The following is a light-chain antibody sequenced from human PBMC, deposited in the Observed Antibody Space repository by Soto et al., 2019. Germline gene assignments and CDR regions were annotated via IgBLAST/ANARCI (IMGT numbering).Light chain of an antibody. V-gene: IGKV1-5*03. CDR1: QSIGEW. CDR3: HQYNSYSPEWT. Sequence: DIQMTQSPSTLSASVGDRVTITCRASQSIGEWLAWYQQKPGKAPKLLIYKASTLESGVPSRFRGSGSGTDFALIITSLQPDDFATYYSHQYNSYSPEWTFGQGTKVESK. CDR2: KAS. J-gene: IGKJ1*01.